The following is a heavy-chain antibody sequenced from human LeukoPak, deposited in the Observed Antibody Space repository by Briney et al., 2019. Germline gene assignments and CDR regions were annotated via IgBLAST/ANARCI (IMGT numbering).Heavy chain of an antibody. J-gene: IGHJ4*02. V-gene: IGHV3-11*01. D-gene: IGHD4-17*01. Sequence: PGGSLRLSCAASGVTFRDYYMSWIRQAPGKGLEWISYISSGGSTTYYADSVKGRFTISRDNVKNPFYLQMNKLRAEETALYYSARDHPLDYGVAGEASRDSWGQGALVTVSS. CDR2: ISSGGSTT. CDR1: GVTFRDYY. CDR3: ARDHPLDYGVAGEASRDS.